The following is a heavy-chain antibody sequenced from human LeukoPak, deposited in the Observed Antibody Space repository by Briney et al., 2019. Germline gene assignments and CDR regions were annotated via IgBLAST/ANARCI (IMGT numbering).Heavy chain of an antibody. D-gene: IGHD5-18*01. J-gene: IGHJ4*02. CDR1: GYTFTGYY. V-gene: IGHV1-2*02. CDR3: ARVRRGGYSYGYDED. CDR2: INPNSGGT. Sequence: GASVKVSCKASGYTFTGYYMHWVRQAPGQGLEWMGWINPNSGGTNYAQKFQGRVTMNRDTSISTAYMELSRLRSDDTAVYYCARVRRGGYSYGYDEDWGQGTLVTVSS.